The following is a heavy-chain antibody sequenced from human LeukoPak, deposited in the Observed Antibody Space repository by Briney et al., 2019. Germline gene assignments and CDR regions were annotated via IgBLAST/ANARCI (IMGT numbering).Heavy chain of an antibody. J-gene: IGHJ5*02. CDR2: IYYSGST. CDR3: ALEAAIPRGWFDP. CDR1: GGSISSYY. Sequence: SETLSLTCTVSGGSISSYYWSWIRQPPGKGLEWIGYIYYSGSTNYNPSLKSRVTMSVDTSKNQFSLKLSSVTAADTAVYYCALEAAIPRGWFDPWGQGTLVTVSS. D-gene: IGHD2-21*02. V-gene: IGHV4-59*12.